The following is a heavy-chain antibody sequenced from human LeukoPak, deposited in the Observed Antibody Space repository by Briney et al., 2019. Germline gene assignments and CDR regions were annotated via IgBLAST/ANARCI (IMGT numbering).Heavy chain of an antibody. D-gene: IGHD5-24*01. CDR2: ISAYNGNT. J-gene: IGHJ4*02. CDR3: ARDPRRGWLQLPPFDY. CDR1: GYTFTSYG. V-gene: IGHV1-18*01. Sequence: ASVKVSCKASGYTFTSYGISWVRQAPGQGLEWMGWISAYNGNTNYAQKLQGRVTMTTDTSTSTVYMELSSLRSEDTAVYYCARDPRRGWLQLPPFDYWGQGTLVTVSS.